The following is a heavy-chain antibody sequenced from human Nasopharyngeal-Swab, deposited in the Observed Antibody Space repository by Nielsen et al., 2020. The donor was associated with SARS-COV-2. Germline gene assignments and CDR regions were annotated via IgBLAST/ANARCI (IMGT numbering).Heavy chain of an antibody. Sequence: ASVKVSCKASGGTFSSYGISWVRQAPGQGLEWMGWISAYNGNTNYAQKLQGRVTMTTDTSTSTAYMELRSLRSDDTAVYYCARVSPIVVMVAARYWFDPWGQGTLVTVSS. V-gene: IGHV1-18*01. D-gene: IGHD2-15*01. J-gene: IGHJ5*02. CDR1: GGTFSSYG. CDR2: ISAYNGNT. CDR3: ARVSPIVVMVAARYWFDP.